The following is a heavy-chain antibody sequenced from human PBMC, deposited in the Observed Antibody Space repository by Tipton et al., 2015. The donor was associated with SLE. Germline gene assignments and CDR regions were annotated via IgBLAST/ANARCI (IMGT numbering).Heavy chain of an antibody. Sequence: GSLRLSCAASGFTFSSYVMSWVRQAPGKGLEWVSTLSDSGDTTYYADSVKGRFTISRDNSKNALYLQMNSLRAEDTAIYYCARRHITSWNARDYWGQGTLVTVSS. V-gene: IGHV3-23*01. D-gene: IGHD2-2*01. CDR3: ARRHITSWNARDY. CDR1: GFTFSSYV. CDR2: LSDSGDTT. J-gene: IGHJ4*02.